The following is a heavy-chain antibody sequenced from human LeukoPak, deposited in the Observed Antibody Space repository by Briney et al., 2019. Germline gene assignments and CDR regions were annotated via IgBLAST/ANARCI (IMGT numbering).Heavy chain of an antibody. J-gene: IGHJ4*02. V-gene: IGHV3-43*02. Sequence: GGSLRLSCAASGFTFHDYAMHWVRQAPGKGLEWVSLITGDGVSTFYADSVKGRFTISRDNSKDSLYLQMNSLRTEDTAFYYCARRKSGYTYGYIDYWGQGILVTVSS. D-gene: IGHD5-18*01. CDR2: ITGDGVST. CDR3: ARRKSGYTYGYIDY. CDR1: GFTFHDYA.